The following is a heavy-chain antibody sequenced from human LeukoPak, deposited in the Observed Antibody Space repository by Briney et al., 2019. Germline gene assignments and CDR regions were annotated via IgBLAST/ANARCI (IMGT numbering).Heavy chain of an antibody. CDR2: IIPILGIA. J-gene: IGHJ4*02. CDR3: ARDPDYGGNSAFDY. D-gene: IGHD4-23*01. Sequence: ASVKVSCKASGGTFSSYAISWVRQAPGLGLEWMGRIIPILGIANYAQKFQGRVTITADKSTSTAYMELSSLRSEDTAVYYCARDPDYGGNSAFDYWGQGTLVTVSS. CDR1: GGTFSSYA. V-gene: IGHV1-69*04.